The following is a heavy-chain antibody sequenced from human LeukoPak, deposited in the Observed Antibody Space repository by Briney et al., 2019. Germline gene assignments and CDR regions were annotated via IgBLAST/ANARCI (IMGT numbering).Heavy chain of an antibody. D-gene: IGHD1-7*01. Sequence: PSETLSLTCAVYGGSFSGYYWSWLRQPPGKGLEWIGEINHSGSTNYNPSLKSRVTISVDTSKNQFSLKLSSVTAADTAVYYCARGQREITGTTTQRCPFDPWGQGTLVTVSS. CDR2: INHSGST. J-gene: IGHJ5*02. V-gene: IGHV4-34*01. CDR1: GGSFSGYY. CDR3: ARGQREITGTTTQRCPFDP.